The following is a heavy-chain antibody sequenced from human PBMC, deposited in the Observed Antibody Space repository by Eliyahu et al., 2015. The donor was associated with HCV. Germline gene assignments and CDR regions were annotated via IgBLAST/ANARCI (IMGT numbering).Heavy chain of an antibody. Sequence: QVQLVQSGGGVVQPGRSLRLSCAASGFPFSSFGMHWVRQAPGKGLEWVAVIWYDGSNTFYADSVKGRFTISRDNSNNTLYLQMDSLRAEDTAVYYCARDQTGVGYYFDYWGQGTLVTVSS. J-gene: IGHJ4*02. CDR2: IWYDGSNT. CDR1: GFPFSSFG. CDR3: ARDQTGVGYYFDY. D-gene: IGHD7-27*01. V-gene: IGHV3-33*01.